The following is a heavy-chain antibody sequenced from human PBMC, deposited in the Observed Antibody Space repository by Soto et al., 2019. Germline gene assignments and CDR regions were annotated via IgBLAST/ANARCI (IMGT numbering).Heavy chain of an antibody. CDR3: AKGSPLAVYSSRPSYYYDGMDV. V-gene: IGHV3-23*01. D-gene: IGHD6-13*01. Sequence: EVQLLESGGGLVQPGGSLRLSCAASGFTFSSYAMSWVRQAPGKGLEWVSAISGSGGSTYYADSVKGRFTISRDNSKNTLYLQMNSLRAEDTAVYYCAKGSPLAVYSSRPSYYYDGMDVWGQGTTVTASS. J-gene: IGHJ6*02. CDR2: ISGSGGST. CDR1: GFTFSSYA.